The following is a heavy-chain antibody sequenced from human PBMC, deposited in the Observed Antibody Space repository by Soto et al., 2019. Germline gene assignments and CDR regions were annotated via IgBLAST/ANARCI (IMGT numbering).Heavy chain of an antibody. CDR1: GGSISSYY. CDR2: IYYSGST. D-gene: IGHD7-27*01. CDR3: ARRWGTYFDF. J-gene: IGHJ4*02. Sequence: QVQLQESGPGLVKPSETLSLTCTVSGGSISSYYWSWIRHPPGKGLEWIGYIYYSGSTDYDPSLRSRVTISVDPSQNQFSLKLSSVTAADTAVYYCARRWGTYFDFWGQGTLVTVSS. V-gene: IGHV4-59*01.